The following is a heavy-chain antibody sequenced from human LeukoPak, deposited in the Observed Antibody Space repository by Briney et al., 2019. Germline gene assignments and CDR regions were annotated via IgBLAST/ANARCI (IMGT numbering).Heavy chain of an antibody. D-gene: IGHD3-22*01. Sequence: GGSLRLSCAASGFTFSSYGMHWVRQAPGKGLEWVAVISYDGDNKYYADSVKGRFTISRDNSKNTLFLQMNSLRTEDTAVYYCAKEVYHDSSAYSDYWGQGTLATVSS. J-gene: IGHJ4*02. CDR3: AKEVYHDSSAYSDY. CDR1: GFTFSSYG. V-gene: IGHV3-30*18. CDR2: ISYDGDNK.